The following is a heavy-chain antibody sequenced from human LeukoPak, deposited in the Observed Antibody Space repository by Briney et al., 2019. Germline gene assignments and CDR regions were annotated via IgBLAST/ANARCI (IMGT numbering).Heavy chain of an antibody. CDR2: IHKSAIT. J-gene: IGHJ6*03. D-gene: IGHD3-10*01. CDR3: ARSLRVRGVPDYMDV. V-gene: IGHV3-53*01. Sequence: GGSLRLSCAASGFTVSSNYMTWVRQAPGKGLEWVSVIHKSAITYYADTVKGRFTISRDNSKNTLYLQMNSLRAEDTAVYYCARSLRVRGVPDYMDVWGKGTTVIISS. CDR1: GFTVSSNY.